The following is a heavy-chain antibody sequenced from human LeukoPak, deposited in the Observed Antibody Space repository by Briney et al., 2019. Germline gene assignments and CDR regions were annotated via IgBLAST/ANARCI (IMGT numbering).Heavy chain of an antibody. J-gene: IGHJ4*02. Sequence: ASVKVSCKASGYTFTGYYMHWVRQAPGQGLEWMGWINRNSGGTNYAQKFQGRVTMTRDTSISTAYMELSRLRSDDTAVYYCARVRWYSRLFDYWGQGTLVTVSS. CDR3: ARVRWYSRLFDY. CDR1: GYTFTGYY. CDR2: INRNSGGT. D-gene: IGHD5-24*01. V-gene: IGHV1-2*02.